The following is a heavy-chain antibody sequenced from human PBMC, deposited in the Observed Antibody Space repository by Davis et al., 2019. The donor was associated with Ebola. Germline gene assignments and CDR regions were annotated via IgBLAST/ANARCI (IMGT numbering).Heavy chain of an antibody. V-gene: IGHV3-23*01. Sequence: GGSLRLSCAASGFTFSSYAMSWVRQAPGKGLECVSAISVSGGNTYYADSVKGRFTISRDNSKNTLYLQMNSLRAEDTAVYHCARGGYYDSSGYSHAAFDIWGQGTMVTVSS. CDR2: ISVSGGNT. J-gene: IGHJ3*02. CDR3: ARGGYYDSSGYSHAAFDI. CDR1: GFTFSSYA. D-gene: IGHD3-22*01.